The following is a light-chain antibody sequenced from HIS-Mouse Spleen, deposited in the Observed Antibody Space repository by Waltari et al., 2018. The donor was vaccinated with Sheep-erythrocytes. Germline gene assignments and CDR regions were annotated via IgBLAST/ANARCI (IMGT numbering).Light chain of an antibody. J-gene: IGKJ4*01. CDR2: DAS. V-gene: IGKV1-33*01. CDR3: QQYDNLPFT. CDR1: QDISNY. Sequence: DIQMTQSPSSLSASVGDRVTITCQASQDISNYLNWYKQKPGKAPKLLIYDASNLETGVPSRFSGSGSGTDFTFTISSLQPEDNATYYCQQYDNLPFTFGGGTKVEIK.